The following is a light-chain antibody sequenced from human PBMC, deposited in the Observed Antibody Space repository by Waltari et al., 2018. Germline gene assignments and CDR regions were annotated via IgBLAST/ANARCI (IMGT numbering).Light chain of an antibody. V-gene: IGKV3-15*01. Sequence: EIVMTQSPATLSVSPGERATLSCRASQSISSNLAWYQHRPGQAPRLLIYDASTRATGIPARFSGSGSGTEFTLTISSLQSEDFALYYCQQHNNWPQTFGQGTKVEIE. CDR3: QQHNNWPQT. J-gene: IGKJ1*01. CDR1: QSISSN. CDR2: DAS.